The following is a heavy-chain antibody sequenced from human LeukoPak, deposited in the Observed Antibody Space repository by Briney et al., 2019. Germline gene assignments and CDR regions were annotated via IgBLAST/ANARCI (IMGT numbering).Heavy chain of an antibody. CDR1: GFTFSSYS. D-gene: IGHD3-3*01. CDR2: ISSSSSYI. V-gene: IGHV3-21*01. J-gene: IGHJ4*02. CDR3: ARDPKTIFGVVITGLNYFDY. Sequence: GGSLRLSCAASGFTFSSYSMNWVRQAPGEGLEWVSSISSSSSYIYYADSVKGRFTISRDNAKNSLYLQMNSLRAEDTAVYYCARDPKTIFGVVITGLNYFDYWGQGTLVTVSS.